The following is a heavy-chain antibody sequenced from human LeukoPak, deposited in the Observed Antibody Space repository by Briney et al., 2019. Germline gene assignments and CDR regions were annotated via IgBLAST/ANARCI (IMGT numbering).Heavy chain of an antibody. CDR1: GYIFIGYY. V-gene: IGHV1-2*02. D-gene: IGHD3-22*01. CDR2: INPNSGVT. J-gene: IGHJ4*02. Sequence: ASVKVSCKASGYIFIGYYMHWVRQAPGQGLEWMGWINPNSGVTNYVQKFQGRVTMTRDTSISTAYMELSRLRSDDTAVYYCARLWNYYDSSGYYADYWGQGTLVTVSS. CDR3: ARLWNYYDSSGYYADY.